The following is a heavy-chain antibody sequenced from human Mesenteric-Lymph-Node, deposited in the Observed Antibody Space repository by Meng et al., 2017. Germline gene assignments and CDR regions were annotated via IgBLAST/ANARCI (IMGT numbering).Heavy chain of an antibody. V-gene: IGHV1-18*01. D-gene: IGHD6-19*01. J-gene: IGHJ4*02. CDR1: GYTFTSYG. CDR2: ISAYNGNT. Sequence: QVQLGQSGAAVKKPGASVKVSSKASGYTFTSYGISWVRQAPGQGREWMGLISAYNGNTNYAQKLQGRVTMTTDTSTSTAYMELRSLRSDDTAIYYCAKDSISYSSYYFDYWGQGTLVTVSS. CDR3: AKDSISYSSYYFDY.